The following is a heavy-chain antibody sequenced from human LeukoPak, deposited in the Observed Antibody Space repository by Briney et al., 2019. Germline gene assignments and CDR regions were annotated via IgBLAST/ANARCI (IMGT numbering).Heavy chain of an antibody. J-gene: IGHJ6*03. CDR2: IYTSRST. CDR3: AREVEMATKSYYYYMDV. Sequence: PSETLSLTCTVSGGSISSGSYYWSWLRQPAGKGREWYGRIYTSRSTNSNPSLESRITISVDTSKNQFSLKLSFVTAADTAVYYCAREVEMATKSYYYYMDVWGKGTTVTVSS. V-gene: IGHV4-61*02. D-gene: IGHD5-24*01. CDR1: GGSISSGSYY.